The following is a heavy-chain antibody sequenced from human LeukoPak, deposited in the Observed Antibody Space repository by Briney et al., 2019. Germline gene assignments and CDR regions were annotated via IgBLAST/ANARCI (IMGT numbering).Heavy chain of an antibody. J-gene: IGHJ4*02. CDR3: ARGREQLVYYFDY. V-gene: IGHV1-69*01. Sequence: SVKVSCKASGGTFSSYAISWVRQAPGQGLEWMGGIVPIFGTANYAQKFQGRVTITADESTSTAYMELSSLRSEDTAVYYCARGREQLVYYFDYWGQGTLVTVSS. D-gene: IGHD6-6*01. CDR1: GGTFSSYA. CDR2: IVPIFGTA.